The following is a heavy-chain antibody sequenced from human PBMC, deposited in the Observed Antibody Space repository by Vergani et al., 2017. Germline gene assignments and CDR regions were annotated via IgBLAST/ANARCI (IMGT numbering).Heavy chain of an antibody. Sequence: EVQLLESGGGLVQPGGSLRLSCAASGFTFSSYAMSWVRQAPGKGLEWVSAISGSGGSTYYADSVKGRFTISRDNSKNTLYLQMNSLSAEDPAVDYCARWVSLSSGLGLGYWGQGTLVTVSS. D-gene: IGHD6-19*01. CDR1: GFTFSSYA. J-gene: IGHJ4*02. CDR3: ARWVSLSSGLGLGY. CDR2: ISGSGGST. V-gene: IGHV3-23*01.